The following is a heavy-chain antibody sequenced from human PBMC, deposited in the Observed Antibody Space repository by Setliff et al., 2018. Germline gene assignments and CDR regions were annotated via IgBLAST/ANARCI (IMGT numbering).Heavy chain of an antibody. CDR1: GGSISSSSYY. CDR3: ARETIAARGDFDY. D-gene: IGHD6-6*01. J-gene: IGHJ4*02. CDR2: IYYSGST. Sequence: PSETLSLTCTVSGGSISSSSYYWGWIRQPPGKGLEWIGSIYYSGSTYYNPSLKSRVTISVDTSKNQFSLKLSSVTAADTAVYYCARETIAARGDFDYWGQGTLVTVSS. V-gene: IGHV4-39*02.